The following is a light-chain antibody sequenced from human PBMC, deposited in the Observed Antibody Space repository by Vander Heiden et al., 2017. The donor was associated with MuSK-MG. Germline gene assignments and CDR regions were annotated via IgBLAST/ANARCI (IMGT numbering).Light chain of an antibody. CDR1: QSISSY. CDR2: AAS. J-gene: IGKJ3*01. CDR3: QQSYSTLPFT. V-gene: IGKV1-39*01. Sequence: DIQMTQSPSSLSASVGDRVTITCRASQSISSYLNWYQQKPGKAPKLLIYAASSLQSGVPSRFSGSGSGTDFTLTISSLQPEDFATYYCQQSYSTLPFTFGHWTKVDIK.